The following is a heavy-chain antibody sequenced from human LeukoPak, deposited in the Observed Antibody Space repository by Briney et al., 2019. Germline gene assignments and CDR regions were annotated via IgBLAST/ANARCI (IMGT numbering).Heavy chain of an antibody. Sequence: SETLSLTCTVSGGSISSYYWSWIRQPPGKGLEWIGYIYYSGSTNYNPSLKSRVTISVDTSKNQFSLKLSSVTAADTAVYYCASINYGDYAFDYWGQGTPVTVSS. CDR1: GGSISSYY. D-gene: IGHD4-17*01. CDR2: IYYSGST. CDR3: ASINYGDYAFDY. J-gene: IGHJ4*02. V-gene: IGHV4-59*01.